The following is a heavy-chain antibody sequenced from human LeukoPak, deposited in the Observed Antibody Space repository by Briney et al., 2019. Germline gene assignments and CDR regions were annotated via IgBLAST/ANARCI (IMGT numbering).Heavy chain of an antibody. CDR1: GYTFTGYY. D-gene: IGHD3-22*01. CDR2: INPNGGGT. V-gene: IGHV1-2*02. Sequence: GASVKVSCKASGYTFTGYYLHWVRQAPGQGLEWMGWINPNGGGTNYEQKFQGRVTTTRDTSISTAYMELSRLRSDDTAVYYCARVVISSDAFDIWGQGTMVTVSS. J-gene: IGHJ3*02. CDR3: ARVVISSDAFDI.